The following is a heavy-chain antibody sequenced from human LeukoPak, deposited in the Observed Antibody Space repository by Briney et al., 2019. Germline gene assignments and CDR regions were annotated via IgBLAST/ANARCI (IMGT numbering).Heavy chain of an antibody. V-gene: IGHV4-30-2*01. D-gene: IGHD3-10*01. CDR2: IYHSGNT. Sequence: SQTLSLTCVVSGGSISSGGYSWSWIRQPPGKGLEWIGYIYHSGNTSYTPSLKSRVTISVDTSKNQFSLKLSSVTAADTAVYYCARSTYGYNFFDPWGQGTLVTVSS. CDR1: GGSISSGGYS. CDR3: ARSTYGYNFFDP. J-gene: IGHJ5*02.